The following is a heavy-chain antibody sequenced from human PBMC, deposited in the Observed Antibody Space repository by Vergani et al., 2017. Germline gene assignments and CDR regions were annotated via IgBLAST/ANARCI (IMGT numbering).Heavy chain of an antibody. Sequence: QVQLQESGPGLVKPSETLSLTCTVSNDSVSNTFYYWGWIRQTPGKGLEWIGSIYYSGSTYYNPSLKSRVTISVDTSKNQFSLKLSSVTAADTAVYYCARVSPYYDDSSGRGPFDYWGQGALVTVSS. J-gene: IGHJ4*02. CDR2: IYYSGST. V-gene: IGHV4-39*07. CDR3: ARVSPYYDDSSGRGPFDY. CDR1: NDSVSNTFYY. D-gene: IGHD3-22*01.